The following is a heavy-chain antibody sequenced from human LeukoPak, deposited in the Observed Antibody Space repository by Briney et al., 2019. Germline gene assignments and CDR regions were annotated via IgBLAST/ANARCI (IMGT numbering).Heavy chain of an antibody. CDR3: ARSLSGYPDDY. CDR2: FDPEDGET. J-gene: IGHJ4*02. V-gene: IGHV1-24*01. Sequence: ASVKVSCKVSGYTLTELSMHWVRQAPGKGLEWMGGFDPEDGETIYAQKFQGRVTITRNTSISTAYMELSSLRSEDMAVYYCARSLSGYPDDYWGQGTLVTVSS. D-gene: IGHD3-3*01. CDR1: GYTLTELS.